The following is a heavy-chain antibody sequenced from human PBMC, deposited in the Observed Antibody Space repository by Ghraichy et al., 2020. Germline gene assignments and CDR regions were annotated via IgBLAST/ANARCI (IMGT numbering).Heavy chain of an antibody. Sequence: SETLSLTCTVSGGSISSYYWSWIRQPPGKGLEWIGYIYYSGSTNYNPSLKSRVTILVDTSKNQFSLKLSSVTAADTAVYYCARYAFDYYGSGSYYNSPYRNGMDVWGQGTTVTVSS. CDR1: GGSISSYY. J-gene: IGHJ6*02. CDR3: ARYAFDYYGSGSYYNSPYRNGMDV. V-gene: IGHV4-59*01. CDR2: IYYSGST. D-gene: IGHD3-10*01.